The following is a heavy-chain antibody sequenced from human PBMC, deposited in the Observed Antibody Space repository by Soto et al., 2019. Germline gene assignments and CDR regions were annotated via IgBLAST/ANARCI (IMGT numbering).Heavy chain of an antibody. Sequence: GGSLRLSCSASGFTFSSYSMHWVRQAPGKGLEYVSGIRSNGDPPFYADSVKGRFTISRDNSMNPLYLQMTSLSADDSAVYYCVKIRRGNNFDFFDWGQGALVTVSS. V-gene: IGHV3-64D*06. CDR1: GFTFSSYS. J-gene: IGHJ4*02. D-gene: IGHD5-12*01. CDR2: IRSNGDPP. CDR3: VKIRRGNNFDFFD.